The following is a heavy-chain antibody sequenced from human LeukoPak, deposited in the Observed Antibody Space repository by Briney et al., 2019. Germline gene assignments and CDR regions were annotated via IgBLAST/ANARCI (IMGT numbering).Heavy chain of an antibody. CDR3: ASSARYYDSSDYYFDY. J-gene: IGHJ4*02. CDR1: GFTFSSYA. V-gene: IGHV3-30*04. D-gene: IGHD3-22*01. Sequence: GGSLRLSCAASGFTFSSYAMHWVRQAPGKGLEGVAVISYDGSNKYYADSVKGRFTISRDNSKNTLYLQMNILRAEDTAVYYCASSARYYDSSDYYFDYWGQGTLVTVSS. CDR2: ISYDGSNK.